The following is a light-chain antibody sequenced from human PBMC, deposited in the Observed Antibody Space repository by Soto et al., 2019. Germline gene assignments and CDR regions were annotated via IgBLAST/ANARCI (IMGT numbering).Light chain of an antibody. Sequence: EIVLTQSPGTLSLSPGERATLSCRASQSVSSNLAWYQQKPGQAPRLLIYGASSRATGIPDRFSGSGSGTDFTLTISRLEPEDFAVYSCHHYGSSLLTFGQGTKVDIK. J-gene: IGKJ1*01. CDR3: HHYGSSLLT. CDR2: GAS. V-gene: IGKV3-20*01. CDR1: QSVSSN.